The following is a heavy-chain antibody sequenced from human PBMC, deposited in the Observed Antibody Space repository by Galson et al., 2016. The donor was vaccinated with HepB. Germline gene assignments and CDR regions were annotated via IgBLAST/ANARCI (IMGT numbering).Heavy chain of an antibody. CDR2: VYYTGST. CDR1: GGSINSYY. J-gene: IGHJ6*03. CDR3: ATWSVPSPPGKNRYSYYMDV. Sequence: SETLSLTCTVSGGSINSYYWSWIRQPPGKGLEWIGYVYYTGSTNYNPSLKSRVAMSVDTSHNQFFLRLSSVTAADTAVYYCATWSVPSPPGKNRYSYYMDVWGIGTTVTVSS. D-gene: IGHD3-3*01. V-gene: IGHV4-59*01.